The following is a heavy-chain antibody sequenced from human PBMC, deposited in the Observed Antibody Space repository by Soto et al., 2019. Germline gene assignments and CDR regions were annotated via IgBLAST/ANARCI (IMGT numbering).Heavy chain of an antibody. D-gene: IGHD2-2*01. J-gene: IGHJ6*02. CDR2: IYYSGST. Sequence: ASETLSLTCTVSGGSISSSSYYWGWIRQPPGKGLEWIGSIYYSGSTYYNPSLKSRVTISVDTSKNQFSLKLSSVTAADTAVYYCARGEIVLVPAAMLANYGMDVWGQGTTVTVSS. V-gene: IGHV4-39*01. CDR3: ARGEIVLVPAAMLANYGMDV. CDR1: GGSISSSSYY.